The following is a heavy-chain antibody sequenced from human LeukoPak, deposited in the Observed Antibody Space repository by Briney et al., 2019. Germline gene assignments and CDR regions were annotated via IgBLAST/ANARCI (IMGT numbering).Heavy chain of an antibody. CDR1: GGSISSGDYY. CDR3: AGLILESSSFDY. CDR2: IYYSGST. Sequence: SETLSLTCTVSGGSISSGDYYWSWIRQPPGKGLEWIGYIYYSGSTYYNPSLKSRVTISVDTSKNQFSLKLSSVTAADTAMYYCAGLILESSSFDYWGQGTLVTVSS. J-gene: IGHJ4*02. D-gene: IGHD3-3*01. V-gene: IGHV4-30-4*08.